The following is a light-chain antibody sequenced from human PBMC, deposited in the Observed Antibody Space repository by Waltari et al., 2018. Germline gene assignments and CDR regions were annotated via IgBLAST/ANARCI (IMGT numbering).Light chain of an antibody. J-gene: IGKJ1*01. CDR2: GAS. V-gene: IGKV3-15*01. CDR3: QQYNNWPRT. CDR1: QSVSSN. Sequence: EVVMTQSPATLSVSPGERATLSCRASQSVSSNLAWYQQNPGQAPRLLIYGASARATVIPVRFIGSGSGTEFTLTISSLQSEDFAIYYCQQYNNWPRTFGQGTKVEIK.